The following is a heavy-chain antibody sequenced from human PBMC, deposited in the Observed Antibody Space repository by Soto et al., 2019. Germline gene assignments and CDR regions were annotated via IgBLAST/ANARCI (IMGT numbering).Heavy chain of an antibody. CDR1: GFTFTRYS. V-gene: IGHV3-21*06. CDR3: ARESEDLTSNFDY. J-gene: IGHJ4*02. Sequence: GGSLRLSCAASGFTFTRYSMNWVRQSPGKGLEWVSSISSTTNHIYYGDSMKGRFTISRDNAKNSLYLEMNSLRAEDTAVYYCARESEDLTSNFDYWGQGTLVTVSS. CDR2: ISSTTNHI.